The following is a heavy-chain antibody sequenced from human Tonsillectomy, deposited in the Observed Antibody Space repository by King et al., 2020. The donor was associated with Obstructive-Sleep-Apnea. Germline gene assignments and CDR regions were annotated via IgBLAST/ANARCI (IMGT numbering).Heavy chain of an antibody. V-gene: IGHV3-30-3*01. CDR2: ISYDGSNK. J-gene: IGHJ4*02. D-gene: IGHD2-2*01. CDR1: GFTFSSYA. Sequence: VQLVESGGGVVQPGRSLRLSCAASGFTFSSYAMHWVRQAPGKGLEWVAVISYDGSNKYYADSVKGRFTISRDNSKNTLYLQMNSLRAEDTAVYYCARPYPPLVVVPAAILYWGQGTLVTVSS. CDR3: ARPYPPLVVVPAAILY.